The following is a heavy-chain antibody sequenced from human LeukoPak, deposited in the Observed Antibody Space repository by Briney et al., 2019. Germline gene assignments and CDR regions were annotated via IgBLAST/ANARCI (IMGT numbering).Heavy chain of an antibody. CDR2: IYYSGST. D-gene: IGHD2-2*01. CDR3: ARQKNQLPNVDY. V-gene: IGHV4-39*01. J-gene: IGHJ4*02. CDR1: GGSISSSSYY. Sequence: SETLSLTRTVSGGSISSSSYYWGWIRQPPGKGLEWIGSIYYSGSTYYNPSLKSRVTISVDTSKNQFSLKLSSVTAADTAVYYCARQKNQLPNVDYWGQGTLVTVSS.